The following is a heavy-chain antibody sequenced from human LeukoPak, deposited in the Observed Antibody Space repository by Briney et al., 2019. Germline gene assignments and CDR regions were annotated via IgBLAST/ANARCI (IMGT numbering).Heavy chain of an antibody. J-gene: IGHJ4*02. CDR2: IWYDGSNK. CDR3: ARVPDSRYYFDY. CDR1: GFTFSSYG. D-gene: IGHD3-22*01. Sequence: GGSLRLSCAASGFTFSSYGMHWVRQAPGKGLEWVALIWYDGSNKYYADSVKGRFTNSRDNSKNTLYLQINSLRAEDTAVYYCARVPDSRYYFDYWGQGTLVTVSS. V-gene: IGHV3-33*01.